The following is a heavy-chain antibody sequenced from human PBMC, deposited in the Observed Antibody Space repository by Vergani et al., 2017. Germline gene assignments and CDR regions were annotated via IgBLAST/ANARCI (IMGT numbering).Heavy chain of an antibody. D-gene: IGHD3-10*01. V-gene: IGHV3-64*01. J-gene: IGHJ6*02. CDR3: AKDVGYYGSGGDGMDV. Sequence: EVQLVESGGGLVQPGGSLRLSCAASGFTFSSYAMHWVRQAPGKGLEYVSAISSNGGSTYYANSVKGRFTISRDNSKNTLYLQMGSLRAEDMAVYYCAKDVGYYGSGGDGMDVWGQGTTVTVSS. CDR1: GFTFSSYA. CDR2: ISSNGGST.